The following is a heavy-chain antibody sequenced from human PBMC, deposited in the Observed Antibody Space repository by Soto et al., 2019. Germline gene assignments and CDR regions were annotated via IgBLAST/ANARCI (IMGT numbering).Heavy chain of an antibody. CDR1: GFTFSSYS. V-gene: IGHV3-48*02. CDR3: ARDGPYDFWSGYYTY. CDR2: ISSSSSTI. Sequence: GGSLRLSCAASGFTFSSYSMNWVRQAPGKGLEWVSYISSSSSTIYYADSVKGRFTISRDNAKNSLYLQMNSLRDEDTAVYYCARDGPYDFWSGYYTYWGQGTLVTVSS. D-gene: IGHD3-3*01. J-gene: IGHJ4*02.